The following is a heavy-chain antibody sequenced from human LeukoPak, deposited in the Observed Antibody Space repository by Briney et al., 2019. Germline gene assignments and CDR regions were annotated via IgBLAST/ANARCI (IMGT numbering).Heavy chain of an antibody. Sequence: GGSLRLSCAASGFTFSSYAMHWVRQAPGKGLECVAVISYDGSNKYYADSVKGRFTISRDNSKNTLYLQMNSLRAEDTAVYYCARAYTAMVLYYFDYWGQGTLVTVSS. J-gene: IGHJ4*02. D-gene: IGHD5-18*01. CDR2: ISYDGSNK. CDR1: GFTFSSYA. V-gene: IGHV3-30*04. CDR3: ARAYTAMVLYYFDY.